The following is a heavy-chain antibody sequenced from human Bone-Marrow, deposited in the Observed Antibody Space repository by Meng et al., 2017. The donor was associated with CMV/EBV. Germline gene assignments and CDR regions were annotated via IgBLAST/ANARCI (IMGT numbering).Heavy chain of an antibody. D-gene: IGHD6-19*01. CDR2: INHSGST. Sequence: GSLRLSCAVYGGSFSGYYWSWIRQPPGKGLEWIGEINHSGSTNYNPSLKSRVTISVDTSKNQFSLKLSSVTAADTAVYYCARHGSSGWSPTNEKHPLYYYYYGMDVWGQGTTVTVSS. CDR3: ARHGSSGWSPTNEKHPLYYYYYGMDV. CDR1: GGSFSGYY. V-gene: IGHV4-34*01. J-gene: IGHJ6*02.